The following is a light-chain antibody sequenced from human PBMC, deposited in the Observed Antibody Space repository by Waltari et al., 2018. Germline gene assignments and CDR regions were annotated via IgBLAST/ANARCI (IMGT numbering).Light chain of an antibody. CDR2: WAS. CDR3: LQTYGSPYT. V-gene: IGKV4-1*01. CDR1: QSVLYSSNNKNY. J-gene: IGKJ2*01. Sequence: DIVMTQSPDSLGVSLGERATIHCKSSQSVLYSSNNKNYLSWYQQKPGQAPKMIMYWASTRGSGVPDRFSGSRSGTDFTLTSSILQAEDVPVYSCLQTYGSPYTFGQGTNLEI.